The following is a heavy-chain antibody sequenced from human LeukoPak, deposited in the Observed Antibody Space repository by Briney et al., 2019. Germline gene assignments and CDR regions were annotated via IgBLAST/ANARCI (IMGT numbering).Heavy chain of an antibody. D-gene: IGHD1-26*01. CDR2: ISYDGSNK. V-gene: IGHV3-30*03. CDR1: GFTSSSYG. Sequence: PGGSLRLSCAASGFTSSSYGMHWVRQAPGKGLEWVAVISYDGSNKYYADSVKGRFTISRDNSKNTLYLQMNSLRAEDTAVYYCARAPREGFSGSYHDYWGQGTLVTVSS. J-gene: IGHJ4*02. CDR3: ARAPREGFSGSYHDY.